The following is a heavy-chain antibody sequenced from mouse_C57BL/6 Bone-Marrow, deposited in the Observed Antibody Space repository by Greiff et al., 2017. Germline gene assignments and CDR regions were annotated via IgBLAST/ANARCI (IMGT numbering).Heavy chain of an antibody. Sequence: EVKLVESGGGLVQSGRSLRLSCATSGFTFSDFYMEWVRQAPGKGLEWIAASRNKANDYSTEYSASVMGRFIVSRDTTQSILYLQMNALRAEDTAIYYCARESLDYACDYWGQCTTLTVSS. J-gene: IGHJ2*01. CDR1: GFTFSDFY. V-gene: IGHV7-1*01. CDR3: ARESLDYACDY. CDR2: SRNKANDYST. D-gene: IGHD2-4*01.